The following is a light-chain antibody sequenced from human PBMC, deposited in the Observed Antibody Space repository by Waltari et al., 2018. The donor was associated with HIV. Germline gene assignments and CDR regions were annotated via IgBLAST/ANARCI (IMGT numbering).Light chain of an antibody. Sequence: QSALTQPASVSGSPGQSITIPCTGTSSDVGGYNYVSWYQQHPGKAPKSMIYDVSNRPSGVSNRFSGSKSGNTASLTISGLQAEDEADYYCSSYTSSSKVFGTGTKVTVL. J-gene: IGLJ1*01. CDR1: SSDVGGYNY. CDR2: DVS. CDR3: SSYTSSSKV. V-gene: IGLV2-14*03.